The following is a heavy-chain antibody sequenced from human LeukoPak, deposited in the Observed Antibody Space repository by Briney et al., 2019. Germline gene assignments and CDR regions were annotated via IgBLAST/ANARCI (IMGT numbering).Heavy chain of an antibody. D-gene: IGHD3-10*01. J-gene: IGHJ6*04. Sequence: GGSLRLSCAASGFTFSSYGMHWVRQAPGKGLEWVAVISYDGSNKYYADSVKGRFTISRDSSKNTLYLQMNSLRAEDTAVYYCAKASYYYGSGSPRLDYYGMDVWGKGTTVTVSS. CDR2: ISYDGSNK. V-gene: IGHV3-30*18. CDR3: AKASYYYGSGSPRLDYYGMDV. CDR1: GFTFSSYG.